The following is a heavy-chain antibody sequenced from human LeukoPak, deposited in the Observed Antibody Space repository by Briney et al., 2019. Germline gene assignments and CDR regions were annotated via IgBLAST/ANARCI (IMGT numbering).Heavy chain of an antibody. V-gene: IGHV1-46*01. CDR3: ARLHYRGNGDDAFDI. D-gene: IGHD4-23*01. J-gene: IGHJ3*02. Sequence: ASVKVSCKASEYTFTDYYMHWVRQAPGQGLEWMGMINPSGGNTRYEQKFQGRVTMTRDTFTSTVYMELSSLRSEDTAVYYSARLHYRGNGDDAFDIWGQGTMVTGSS. CDR2: INPSGGNT. CDR1: EYTFTDYY.